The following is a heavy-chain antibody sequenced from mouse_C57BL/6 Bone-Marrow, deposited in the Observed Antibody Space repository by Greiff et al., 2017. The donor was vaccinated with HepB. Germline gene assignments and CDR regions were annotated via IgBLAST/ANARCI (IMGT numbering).Heavy chain of an antibody. Sequence: EVHLVESGGGLVQPKGSLKLSCAASGFSFNTYAMNWVRQAPGKGLEWVARIRSKSNNYATYYADSVKDRFTISRDDSESMLYLQMNNLKTEDTAMYYCVRHMGGYYFDYWGQGTTLTVSS. CDR2: IRSKSNNYAT. V-gene: IGHV10-1*01. CDR1: GFSFNTYA. CDR3: VRHMGGYYFDY. D-gene: IGHD1-1*02. J-gene: IGHJ2*01.